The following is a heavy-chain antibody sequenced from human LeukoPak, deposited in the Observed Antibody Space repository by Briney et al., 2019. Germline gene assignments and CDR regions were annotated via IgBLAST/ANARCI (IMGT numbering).Heavy chain of an antibody. CDR3: AKGVVVVVPAAPWIY. CDR1: GFTSSSYA. V-gene: IGHV3-23*01. D-gene: IGHD2-2*01. Sequence: GGSLRLSCAASGFTSSSYAMSWVRQAPGKGLEWVSAISGSGGSTYYADCVKGRFTISRDNSKNTLYLQMNSLRAEDTAVNYCAKGVVVVVPAAPWIYWGQGTLVTVSS. J-gene: IGHJ4*02. CDR2: ISGSGGST.